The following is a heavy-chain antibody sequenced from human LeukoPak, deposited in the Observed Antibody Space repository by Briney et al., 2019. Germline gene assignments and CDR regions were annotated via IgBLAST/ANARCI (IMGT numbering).Heavy chain of an antibody. Sequence: PSETLSLTCTVSGGSLSSYYWSWIRQPPGKGLEWIGEINHSGSTNYNPSLKSRVTISVDTSKNQFSLKLSSVTAADTAVYYCARDGWNNWFDPWGQGTLVTVSS. D-gene: IGHD2-15*01. V-gene: IGHV4-34*01. CDR2: INHSGST. CDR3: ARDGWNNWFDP. CDR1: GGSLSSYY. J-gene: IGHJ5*02.